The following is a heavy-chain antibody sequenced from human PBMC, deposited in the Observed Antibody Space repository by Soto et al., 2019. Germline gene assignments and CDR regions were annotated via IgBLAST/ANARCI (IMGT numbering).Heavy chain of an antibody. CDR3: AKVSSSWYGMDV. CDR2: ISGSAISA. CDR1: GFTFSSYA. Sequence: GGSLRLSCAASGFTFSSYAMSWVRQAPGKGLEWVSAISGSAISAFYADSVKGRFTISRDNSKNTLYLQMNSLRAEDTAVYYCAKVSSSWYGMDVWGQGTTVTVSS. J-gene: IGHJ6*02. V-gene: IGHV3-23*01. D-gene: IGHD6-13*01.